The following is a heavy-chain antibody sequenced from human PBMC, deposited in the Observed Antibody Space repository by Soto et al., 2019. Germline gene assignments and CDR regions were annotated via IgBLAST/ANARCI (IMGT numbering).Heavy chain of an antibody. D-gene: IGHD6-13*01. CDR1: GGSISSGGYS. Sequence: PSETLSLTCAVSGGSISSGGYSWSWIRQTPGKGLEWIGYIYYSGSTNSNPSLKSRVTISIDTSNSQFSLKLSSVTAADTAMYYCARHQGYSSSWPYYFDYWGQGTLVTVSS. J-gene: IGHJ4*02. CDR2: IYYSGST. V-gene: IGHV4-61*08. CDR3: ARHQGYSSSWPYYFDY.